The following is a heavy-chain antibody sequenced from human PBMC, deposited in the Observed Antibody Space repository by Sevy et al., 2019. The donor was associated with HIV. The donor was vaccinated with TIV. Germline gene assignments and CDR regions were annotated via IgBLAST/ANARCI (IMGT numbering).Heavy chain of an antibody. V-gene: IGHV3-23*01. CDR3: AKPRGSFYFDY. J-gene: IGHJ4*02. CDR2: ISGSGDST. CDR1: AFSFNTYA. Sequence: GGSLRLSCAASAFSFNTYAMSWVRRAPGKGLEWVSTISGSGDSTFYSDSVKGRVTISRDNSKNTVYLQMNSLRAEDTAVYYCAKPRGSFYFDYWGQGTLVTVSS. D-gene: IGHD3-16*01.